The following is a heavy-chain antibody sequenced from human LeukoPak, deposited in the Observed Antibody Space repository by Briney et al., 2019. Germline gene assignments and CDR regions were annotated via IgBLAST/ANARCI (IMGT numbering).Heavy chain of an antibody. D-gene: IGHD1-26*01. CDR3: AKDLQVGATAYYFDY. CDR2: TVGIGPDT. V-gene: IGHV3-23*01. J-gene: IGHJ4*02. CDR1: GFTFTNFA. Sequence: GGSLRLSCAASGFTFTNFAMTWVRQAPGKGLEWVAATVGIGPDTYHADSVKGRFTTSRDNSKNILYLQMNSLRVEDTAVYYCAKDLQVGATAYYFDYWGQGTLVTVSS.